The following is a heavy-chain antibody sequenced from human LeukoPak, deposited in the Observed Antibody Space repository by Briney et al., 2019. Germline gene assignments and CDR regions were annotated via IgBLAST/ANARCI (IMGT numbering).Heavy chain of an antibody. CDR3: AKSGAATISKGFDS. Sequence: ASVKVSCKASGYTFTSYGISWVRQAPGQGLGWMGWISAYYDKTYYAQKFRDRVTMTTDRSTSTAYMDLRSLKSDDTAVYYCAKSGAATISKGFDSWGQGTLVTVSS. V-gene: IGHV1-18*01. D-gene: IGHD5-12*01. J-gene: IGHJ4*02. CDR1: GYTFTSYG. CDR2: ISAYYDKT.